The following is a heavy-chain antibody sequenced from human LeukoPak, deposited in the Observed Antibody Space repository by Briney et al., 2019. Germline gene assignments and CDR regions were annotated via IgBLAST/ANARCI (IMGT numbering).Heavy chain of an antibody. J-gene: IGHJ4*02. CDR1: GFTFSNYA. D-gene: IGHD3-9*01. CDR3: AKGGDYDVLTGYYVPDY. V-gene: IGHV3-23*01. CDR2: ILGSGGST. Sequence: GGSLRLSSAASGFTFSNYAMSWVRQAPGKGLEWVSAILGSGGSTYYADSVKGRFTVSRDNSKSTLYLQMNSLRAEDTALYYCAKGGDYDVLTGYYVPDYWGQGPLVTVSS.